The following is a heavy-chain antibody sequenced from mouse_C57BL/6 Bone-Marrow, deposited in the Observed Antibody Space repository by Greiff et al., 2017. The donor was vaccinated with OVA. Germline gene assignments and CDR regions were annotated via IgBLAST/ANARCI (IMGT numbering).Heavy chain of an antibody. CDR2: IHPNSGST. CDR3: ARWPPFDY. V-gene: IGHV1-64*01. Sequence: QVQLQQPGAELVKPGASVKLSCKASGYTFTSYWMHWVKQRPGQGLEWIGMIHPNSGSTNYNETFKSKATLTVDKSSSTAYMQRSSLTSEDSAVYYCARWPPFDYWGQGTTLTVSS. CDR1: GYTFTSYW. J-gene: IGHJ2*01.